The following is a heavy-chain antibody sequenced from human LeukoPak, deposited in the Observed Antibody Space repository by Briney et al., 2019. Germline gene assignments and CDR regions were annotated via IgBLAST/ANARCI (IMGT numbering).Heavy chain of an antibody. CDR2: IHPNSGGT. Sequence: ASVKVSCKASRYTFTDYYMHWVRQAPGQGLEWMGWIHPNSGGTNYAQKFQGRVTMTRDTSISTAYMELSRLTSGDTAVYYCARDMTTLTTRHFDYWGQGTLVTVSA. J-gene: IGHJ4*02. V-gene: IGHV1-2*02. D-gene: IGHD4-17*01. CDR3: ARDMTTLTTRHFDY. CDR1: RYTFTDYY.